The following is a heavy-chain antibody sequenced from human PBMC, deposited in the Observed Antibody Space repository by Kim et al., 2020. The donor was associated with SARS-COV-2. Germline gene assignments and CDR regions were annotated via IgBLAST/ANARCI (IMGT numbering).Heavy chain of an antibody. Sequence: PSLKSRVTISVDTSKNQFSLKLSSVTAADTAVYYCARLPKRQLWPNCFDYWGQRTLVTVSS. CDR3: ARLPKRQLWPNCFDY. J-gene: IGHJ4*02. D-gene: IGHD5-18*01. V-gene: IGHV4-34*01.